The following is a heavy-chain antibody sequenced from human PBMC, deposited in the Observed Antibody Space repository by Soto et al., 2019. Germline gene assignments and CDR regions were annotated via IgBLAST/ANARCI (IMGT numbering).Heavy chain of an antibody. D-gene: IGHD6-13*01. Sequence: SGPTLVNPTQTLTLTCTFSGFSLSTSGVGVGWIRQPPGKALEWLALIYWNDDKRYSPSLKSRLTITKDTSKNQVVLTMTNMDPVDTATYYCAHVPALRRRIAAPSGFDYWGQGTLVTVSS. CDR1: GFSLSTSGVG. V-gene: IGHV2-5*01. CDR2: IYWNDDK. J-gene: IGHJ4*02. CDR3: AHVPALRRRIAAPSGFDY.